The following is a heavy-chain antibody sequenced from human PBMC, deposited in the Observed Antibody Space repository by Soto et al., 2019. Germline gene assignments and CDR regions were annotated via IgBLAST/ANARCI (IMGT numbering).Heavy chain of an antibody. CDR3: ANLDPAAIFIY. J-gene: IGHJ4*02. D-gene: IGHD2-2*02. CDR1: GFTFSSYG. V-gene: IGHV3-30*18. Sequence: GGSLRLSCAASGFTFSSYGMHWVRQAPGKGLEWVAVISYDGSNKYYADSVKGRFTISRDNSKNTLYLQMNSLRAEDTAVYYCANLDPAAIFIYWGQGTLVTVSS. CDR2: ISYDGSNK.